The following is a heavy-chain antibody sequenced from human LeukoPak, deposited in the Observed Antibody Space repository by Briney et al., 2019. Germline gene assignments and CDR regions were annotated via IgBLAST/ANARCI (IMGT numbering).Heavy chain of an antibody. CDR2: ISGDGGST. CDR1: GFTFDDYA. J-gene: IGHJ4*02. CDR3: ARGDDYGGAWYYFDY. V-gene: IGHV3-43*02. Sequence: GGSLRLSCAASGFTFDDYAMHWVRQAPGKGLEWVSLISGDGGSTYYADSVKGRFTISRDNSKNTLFLQMNSLRAEDTAEYYCARGDDYGGAWYYFDYWGQGTLVTVSS. D-gene: IGHD4-23*01.